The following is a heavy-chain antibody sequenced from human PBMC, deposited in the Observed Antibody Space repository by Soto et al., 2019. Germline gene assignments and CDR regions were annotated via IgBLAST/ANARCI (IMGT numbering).Heavy chain of an antibody. J-gene: IGHJ4*02. D-gene: IGHD2-2*01. CDR3: ARDQGDIVVVPAASPFDY. CDR2: IWYDGSNK. Sequence: GGSLRLSCAASGFTFSSYGMHWVRQAPGKGLEWVAVIWYDGSNKYYADSVKGRFTISRDNSKNTLYLQMNSLRAEDTAVYYCARDQGDIVVVPAASPFDYWGQGTLVTVSS. V-gene: IGHV3-33*01. CDR1: GFTFSSYG.